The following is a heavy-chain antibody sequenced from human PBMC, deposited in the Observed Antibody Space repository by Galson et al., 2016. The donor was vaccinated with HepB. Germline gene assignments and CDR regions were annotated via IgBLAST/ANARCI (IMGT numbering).Heavy chain of an antibody. V-gene: IGHV2-70*01. CDR2: IAWDEDK. J-gene: IGHJ6*02. Sequence: PALVKPTQTLTLTCTSAGFLLSNSGMSVCWIRPPPAEALEWRALIAWDEDKYSSTSLKTRPTISKDTSNNQVVLTMTNIDPVDTATYYCARMKNYYYGMDDWGQGTTVTVSS. CDR1: GFLLSNSGMS. CDR3: ARMKNYYYGMDD.